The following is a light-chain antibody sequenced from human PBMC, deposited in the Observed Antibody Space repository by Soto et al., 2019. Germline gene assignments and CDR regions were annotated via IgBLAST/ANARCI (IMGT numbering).Light chain of an antibody. CDR3: QQYNNWPYT. J-gene: IGKJ2*01. CDR2: GAS. V-gene: IGKV3-15*01. Sequence: EIVMTQSPATLSVSPGDRATLSCRASQSVRSYLAWYQQKPGQSPRLLISGASTRAPGFPARFSGSGSGTEFTLTISNLQSEDFAVYYCQQYNNWPYTFGQGTKLEIK. CDR1: QSVRSY.